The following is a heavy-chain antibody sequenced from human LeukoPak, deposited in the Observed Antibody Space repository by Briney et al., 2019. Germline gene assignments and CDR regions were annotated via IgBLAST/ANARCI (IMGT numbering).Heavy chain of an antibody. CDR1: GYNFDKFG. V-gene: IGHV1-18*01. J-gene: IGHJ4*02. CDR2: INTHNGNT. Sequence: PSASVKVSCKASGYNFDKFGIAWVRQAPGQGLEWMGWINTHNGNTKYAQQYQGRVTMTTDTSTSTVYMELRSLRSDDTAVYFCARDTPQHLKRYDYWGQGTQATVSS. CDR3: ARDTPQHLKRYDY. D-gene: IGHD6-13*01.